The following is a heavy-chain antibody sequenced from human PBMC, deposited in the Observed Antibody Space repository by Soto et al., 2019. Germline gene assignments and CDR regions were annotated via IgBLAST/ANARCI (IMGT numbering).Heavy chain of an antibody. V-gene: IGHV4-59*07. CDR2: VYYTGNT. D-gene: IGHD1-1*01. J-gene: IGHJ6*02. Sequence: HSCSLALTFGVSGGCIREDYRSWCPPTPGKGLEWIGYVYYTGNTDYNPSLKSRVALSVDSSKNQFSLRLNSVTAADTAVYYCARGHPNCYHHGFEVSVQGTTVTMSS. CDR3: ARGHPNCYHHGFEV. CDR1: GGCIREDY.